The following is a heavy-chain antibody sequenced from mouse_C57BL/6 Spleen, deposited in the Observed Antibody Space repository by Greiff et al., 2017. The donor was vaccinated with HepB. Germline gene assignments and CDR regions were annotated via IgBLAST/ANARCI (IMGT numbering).Heavy chain of an antibody. V-gene: IGHV1-15*01. D-gene: IGHD1-1*01. CDR3: TGSTVVATYWYFDV. CDR2: IDPETGGT. J-gene: IGHJ1*03. CDR1: GYTFTDYE. Sequence: VQLQQSGAELVRPGASVTLSCKASGYTFTDYEMHWVKQTPVHGLEWIGAIDPETGGTAYNQKFKGKAILTADKSSSTAYMELRSLTSEDSAVYYCTGSTVVATYWYFDVWGTGTTVTVSS.